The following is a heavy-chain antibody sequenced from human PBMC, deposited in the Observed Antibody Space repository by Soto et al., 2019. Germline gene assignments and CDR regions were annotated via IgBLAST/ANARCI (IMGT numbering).Heavy chain of an antibody. V-gene: IGHV6-1*01. CDR1: GDSVSSNSAA. CDR3: ARDGKNWNDGPLYYYGMDV. Sequence: SQTLSLTCAISGDSVSSNSAAWNWIRQSPSRGLEWLGRTYYRSKWYNDYAVSVKSRITINPDTSKNQFSLQLNSVTPEDTAVYYCARDGKNWNDGPLYYYGMDVWGQGTTVTVYS. J-gene: IGHJ6*02. D-gene: IGHD1-1*01. CDR2: TYYRSKWYN.